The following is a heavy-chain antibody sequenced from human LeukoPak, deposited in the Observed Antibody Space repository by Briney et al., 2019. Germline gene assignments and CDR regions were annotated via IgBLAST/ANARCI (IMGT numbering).Heavy chain of an antibody. J-gene: IGHJ4*02. CDR3: AKVRYYDFWSGFDY. Sequence: PGRSLRLSCAASGFTFSSYGMHWVRQAPGKGLEWVAVISYDGSNKYYADSVKGRFTISRDNSKNTLYLQMNSLRAEGTALYYCAKVRYYDFWSGFDYWGQGTLVTVSS. D-gene: IGHD3-3*01. CDR1: GFTFSSYG. CDR2: ISYDGSNK. V-gene: IGHV3-30*18.